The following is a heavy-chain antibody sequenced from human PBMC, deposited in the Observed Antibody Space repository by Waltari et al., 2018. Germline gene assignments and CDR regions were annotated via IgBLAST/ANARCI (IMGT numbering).Heavy chain of an antibody. V-gene: IGHV3-30*02. Sequence: QVYLMESGGGVVLPGGSLRISCVASGLIFSRYDMHWVRQAPGKGLEWVAIIRYDGSRKFYADSVKARFTISRDNSRDTLFLQMNSLRSPDTAIYYCATDMSTSSPPLWGRGTLVTVSS. J-gene: IGHJ4*02. CDR2: IRYDGSRK. CDR3: ATDMSTSSPPL. CDR1: GLIFSRYD.